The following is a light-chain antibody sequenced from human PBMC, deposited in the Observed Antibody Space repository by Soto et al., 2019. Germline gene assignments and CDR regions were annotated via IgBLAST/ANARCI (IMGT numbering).Light chain of an antibody. CDR2: GAS. Sequence: DIQITQSPSSLSASVGDRVTITCRASQSISNFLNWYQRKPGKAPKLLIYGASTLQSGVPSRFSGSGSGTDFTLTISSLQSEDFATYYCQQSYSSPWTFGQGTKVDIK. CDR1: QSISNF. V-gene: IGKV1-39*01. J-gene: IGKJ1*01. CDR3: QQSYSSPWT.